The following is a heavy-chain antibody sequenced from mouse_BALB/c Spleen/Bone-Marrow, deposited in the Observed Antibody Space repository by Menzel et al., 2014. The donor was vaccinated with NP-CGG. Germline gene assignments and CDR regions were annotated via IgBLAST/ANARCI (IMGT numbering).Heavy chain of an antibody. CDR2: IYPGDDDT. Sequence: QVQLQQSGAELVRPGSSVKISCKASGYAFSIYWMNWVKRRPGQGLEWIGQIYPGDDDTDYNGKFKGEATLTADRSSSTACMQLNGLTSEDSAVYFYARGGISIDYWGQGTTLTVSS. CDR3: ARGGISIDY. CDR1: GYAFSIYW. J-gene: IGHJ2*01. V-gene: IGHV1-80*01.